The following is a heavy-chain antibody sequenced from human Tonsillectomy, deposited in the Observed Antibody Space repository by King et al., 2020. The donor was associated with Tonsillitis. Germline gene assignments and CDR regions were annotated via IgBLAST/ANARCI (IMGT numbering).Heavy chain of an antibody. CDR2: IWYDGSEK. Sequence: VQLVESGGGVVQPGRSLRLSCAASGFTFSSYGMHWVRQAPGKGLEWVAVIWYDGSEKYYADSVKGRFTVSRDNSKNTLFLQMNSLRAEDTAVYYCARWAASGYECWGHGTPVTVSS. D-gene: IGHD5-12*01. CDR1: GFTFSSYG. J-gene: IGHJ1*01. CDR3: ARWAASGYEC. V-gene: IGHV3-33*01.